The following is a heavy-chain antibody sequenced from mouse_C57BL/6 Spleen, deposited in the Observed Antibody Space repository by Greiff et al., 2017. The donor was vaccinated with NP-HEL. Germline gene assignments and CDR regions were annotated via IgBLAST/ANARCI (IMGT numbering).Heavy chain of an antibody. Sequence: QQSCKASGYTFTSYWMHWVKQRPGRGLEWIGRIDPNSGGTKYNEKFKSKATLTVDKPSSTAYMQLSSLTSEDSAVYYCARGAYYSPYYYAMDYWGQGTSVTVSS. V-gene: IGHV1-72*01. J-gene: IGHJ4*01. CDR1: GYTFTSYW. CDR3: ARGAYYSPYYYAMDY. CDR2: IDPNSGGT. D-gene: IGHD2-12*01.